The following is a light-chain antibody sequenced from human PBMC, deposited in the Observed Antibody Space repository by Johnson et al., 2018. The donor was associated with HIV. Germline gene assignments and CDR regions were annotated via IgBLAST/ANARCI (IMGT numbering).Light chain of an antibody. CDR3: GTWDSSLSGGLYV. CDR2: DTN. J-gene: IGLJ1*01. Sequence: QSVLTQPPSVSAAPGQKVTISCSGSSSNIGNNYVSWYQHLPGTAPKLLIYDTNKRPSGIPDRFSASKSGTFATLGLTGLQTEDEADYYCGTWDSSLSGGLYVFGTGTRVTVL. CDR1: SSNIGNNY. V-gene: IGLV1-51*01.